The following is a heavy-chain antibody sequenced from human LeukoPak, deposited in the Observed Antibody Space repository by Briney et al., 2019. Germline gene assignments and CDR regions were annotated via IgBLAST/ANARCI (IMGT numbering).Heavy chain of an antibody. Sequence: PSQTLSLTCTASGGSISSGGYYWSWIRQHPGKGLEWIGYIYYSGSTYYNPSLKSRVTISVDTSKNQFSLKLSSVTAADTAVYYCARGGYYHNWFDPWGQGTLVTVSS. CDR1: GGSISSGGYY. CDR2: IYYSGST. J-gene: IGHJ5*02. V-gene: IGHV4-31*03. CDR3: ARGGYYHNWFDP. D-gene: IGHD3-3*01.